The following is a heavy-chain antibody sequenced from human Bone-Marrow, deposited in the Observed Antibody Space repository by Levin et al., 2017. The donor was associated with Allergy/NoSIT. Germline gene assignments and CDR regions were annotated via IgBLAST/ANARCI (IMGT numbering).Heavy chain of an antibody. V-gene: IGHV4-59*12. J-gene: IGHJ3*02. Sequence: PSETLSLTCTVSGGSISRYYWSWIRPPPGKGLEWIGYIYYSGSTNYNPSLKSRVTISVDSSKNQFSLKLSSVTAADTAVYYCARELGYCSSTSCGDAFDIWGQGTMVTVSS. CDR2: IYYSGST. CDR1: GGSISRYY. CDR3: ARELGYCSSTSCGDAFDI. D-gene: IGHD2-2*01.